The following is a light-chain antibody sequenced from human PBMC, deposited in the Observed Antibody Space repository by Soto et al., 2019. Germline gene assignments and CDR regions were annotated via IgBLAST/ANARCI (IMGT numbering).Light chain of an antibody. CDR2: DNN. Sequence: QSVLTQPPSVSAAPGQKVTISCSGGSSNIGNNYVSWYQQLPGTAPKLLIYDNNKRPSGIPDRFSGSRSVTSATLGITGLQTGEEADYYCGTWDSSLSAVVFGGGTKLTVL. CDR1: SSNIGNNY. V-gene: IGLV1-51*01. CDR3: GTWDSSLSAVV. J-gene: IGLJ2*01.